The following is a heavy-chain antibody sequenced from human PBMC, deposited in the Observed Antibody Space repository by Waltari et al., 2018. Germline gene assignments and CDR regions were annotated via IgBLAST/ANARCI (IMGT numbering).Heavy chain of an antibody. J-gene: IGHJ6*03. CDR1: GGTFSSYA. CDR3: ARDPGYSSSWTYYYYYMDV. CDR2: IIPILGIA. V-gene: IGHV1-69*10. D-gene: IGHD6-13*01. Sequence: QVQLVQSGAEVKKPGSSVKVSCKASGGTFSSYAISWVRQAPGQGLEWMGWIIPILGIANSAQKFQGRVTITADKSTSTAYMELSSLRSEDTAVYYCARDPGYSSSWTYYYYYMDVWGKGTTVTVSS.